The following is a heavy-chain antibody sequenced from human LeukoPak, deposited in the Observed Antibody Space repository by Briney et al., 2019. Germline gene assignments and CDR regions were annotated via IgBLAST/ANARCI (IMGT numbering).Heavy chain of an antibody. V-gene: IGHV1-69*13. Sequence: ASVKVSCKASGGTFSSYAISWVRQAPGQGLEWMGGIIPIFGTANYAQKFQGRVTITADESTSTAYMELSSLRSEDTAVYYCASRDGYNPNTYFDYWGQGTLVTVSS. D-gene: IGHD5-24*01. CDR2: IIPIFGTA. CDR3: ASRDGYNPNTYFDY. CDR1: GGTFSSYA. J-gene: IGHJ4*02.